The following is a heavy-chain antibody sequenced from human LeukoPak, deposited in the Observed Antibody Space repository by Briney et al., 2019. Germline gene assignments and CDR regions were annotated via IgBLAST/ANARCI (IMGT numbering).Heavy chain of an antibody. V-gene: IGHV4-34*01. J-gene: IGHJ4*02. CDR2: INHSGST. D-gene: IGHD4-11*01. Sequence: PSETLSLTCAVYGGSFSGYYWSWIRQPPGKGLEWIWEINHSGSTNYNPSLKSRVTISVDTSKNQFSLKLSSVTAADTAVYYCARGLQYYDYWGQGTLVTVSS. CDR1: GGSFSGYY. CDR3: ARGLQYYDY.